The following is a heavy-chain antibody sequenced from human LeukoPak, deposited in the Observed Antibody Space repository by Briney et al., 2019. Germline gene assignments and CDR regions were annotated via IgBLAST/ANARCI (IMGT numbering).Heavy chain of an antibody. V-gene: IGHV1-18*04. CDR3: ARDHLTSRSSGYTYYYYGMDV. Sequence: ASVKVSCKASAYTFTGYYMHWVRQAPGQGLEWMGWISDYNGNTTYAQKLQGRVTMTTDTTTRTAHMELRRLRCDDTAVYYCARDHLTSRSSGYTYYYYGMDVGGEGTTVTVSS. CDR1: AYTFTGYY. D-gene: IGHD3-22*01. J-gene: IGHJ6*01. CDR2: ISDYNGNT.